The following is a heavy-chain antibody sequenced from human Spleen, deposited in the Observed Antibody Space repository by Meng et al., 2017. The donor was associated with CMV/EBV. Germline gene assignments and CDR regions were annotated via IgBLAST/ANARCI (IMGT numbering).Heavy chain of an antibody. CDR3: ARSSTTLYYYAMDV. J-gene: IGHJ6*02. CDR1: GFTVSSDY. CDR2: IYTSGTT. D-gene: IGHD2/OR15-2a*01. V-gene: IGHV3-53*01. Sequence: GESLKISCAASGFTVSSDYMSWVRQAPGKGLEWISVIYTSGTTYYADSLRGRFTISRDNSKNTLSLQINSLRAEDTAVYYCARSSTTLYYYAMDVWGQGTTVTVSS.